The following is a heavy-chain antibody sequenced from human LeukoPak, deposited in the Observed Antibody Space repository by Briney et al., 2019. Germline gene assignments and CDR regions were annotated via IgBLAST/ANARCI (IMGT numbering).Heavy chain of an antibody. J-gene: IGHJ5*02. CDR3: AREEYSSSSDQYNWFDP. V-gene: IGHV4-39*07. Sequence: SETLSLTCTVSGGSISSSSYYWGWIRQPPGKGLEWIGSIYYSGSTYYNPSLKSRVTISVDTSKNQFSLKLSSVTAADTAVYYCAREEYSSSSDQYNWFDPWGQGTLVTVSS. CDR1: GGSISSSSYY. D-gene: IGHD6-6*01. CDR2: IYYSGST.